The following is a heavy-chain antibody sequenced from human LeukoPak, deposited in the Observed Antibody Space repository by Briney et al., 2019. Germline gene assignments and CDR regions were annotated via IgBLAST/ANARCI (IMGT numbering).Heavy chain of an antibody. CDR2: ITSSGAAT. V-gene: IGHV3-23*01. D-gene: IGHD3-22*01. CDR3: AKDRPNYYGSNGHYYKLNGDC. J-gene: IGHJ4*02. Sequence: PGGSLRLSCAASGFTFSSYAMSWVRQAPGKGLEWVSSITSSGAATYYADSGKGRFTISRDNSDNPLYLQMNSLRAEDTAVYYCAKDRPNYYGSNGHYYKLNGDCWGQGTLVTVSS. CDR1: GFTFSSYA.